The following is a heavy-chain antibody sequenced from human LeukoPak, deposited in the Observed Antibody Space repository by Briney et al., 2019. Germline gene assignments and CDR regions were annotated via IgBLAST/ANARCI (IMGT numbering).Heavy chain of an antibody. D-gene: IGHD6-6*01. V-gene: IGHV3-7*03. CDR1: GFTFSGFW. Sequence: GGSLRLSCAVSGFTFSGFWMSWSRQAPGKGLEWVASINSDGSEGYYADVVKGRFTISRDNAKNSLYLQINGLRAEDTAVYYCARSSYSSSSSVWGQGTMVTVSS. J-gene: IGHJ3*01. CDR2: INSDGSEG. CDR3: ARSSYSSSSSV.